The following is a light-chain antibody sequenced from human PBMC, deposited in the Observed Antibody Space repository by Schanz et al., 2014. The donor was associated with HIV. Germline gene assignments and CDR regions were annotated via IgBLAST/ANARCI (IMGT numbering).Light chain of an antibody. CDR1: SSDVGGHNY. CDR2: DVN. Sequence: QSVLTQPPSASGSPGQSVTISCTGTSSDVGGHNYVSWYQHHPGKAPKLMIYDVNYRPSGISNRFSGSKAGNTASLTISGLQAEDEADYYCSSYTSSSTVVFGGGTKLTVL. CDR3: SSYTSSSTVV. J-gene: IGLJ2*01. V-gene: IGLV2-14*03.